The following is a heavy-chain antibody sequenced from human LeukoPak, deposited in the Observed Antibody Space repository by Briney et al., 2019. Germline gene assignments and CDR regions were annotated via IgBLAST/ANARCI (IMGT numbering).Heavy chain of an antibody. CDR1: GGTLNTYA. V-gene: IGHV1-69*13. CDR3: ARERYYDSSGYYNFDY. Sequence: ASVKVSCKASGGTLNTYAINWVRQAPGQGLEWMGWIIPVFGQEKYAQKFQGRVTITADESTSTAYMELSSLRSEDTAVYYCARERYYDSSGYYNFDYWGQGILVTVSS. D-gene: IGHD3-22*01. J-gene: IGHJ4*02. CDR2: IIPVFGQE.